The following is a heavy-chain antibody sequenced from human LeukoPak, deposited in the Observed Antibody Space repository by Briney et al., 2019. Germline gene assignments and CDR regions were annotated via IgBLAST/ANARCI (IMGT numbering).Heavy chain of an antibody. J-gene: IGHJ6*03. CDR1: GYTFTSYD. CDR3: ARGGGGYGGNPPHYYYYMDV. D-gene: IGHD3-16*01. Sequence: GASVKVSCKASGYTFTSYDINWVRQATGQGLEWMGWLNPNSGNTGYAQKFQGRVTMTRNTSISTAYMELSSLRSEDTAVYYCARGGGGYGGNPPHYYYYMDVWGKGTTVTVSS. CDR2: LNPNSGNT. V-gene: IGHV1-8*01.